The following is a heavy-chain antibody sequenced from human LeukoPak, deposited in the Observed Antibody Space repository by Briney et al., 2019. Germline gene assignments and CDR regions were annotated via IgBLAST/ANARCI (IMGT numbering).Heavy chain of an antibody. CDR2: IYYSGST. CDR3: ARLGRSSFFWREGNWFDH. J-gene: IGHJ5*02. D-gene: IGHD6-6*01. V-gene: IGHV4-59*08. Sequence: PSETLSLTCTVSGGSISSYYWSWIRQPPGKGLEWIGYIYYSGSTNYNPSLKSRVTISVDTSKNQFSLKLSSVTAADTAVYYCARLGRSSFFWREGNWFDHWGQGTLVTVSS. CDR1: GGSISSYY.